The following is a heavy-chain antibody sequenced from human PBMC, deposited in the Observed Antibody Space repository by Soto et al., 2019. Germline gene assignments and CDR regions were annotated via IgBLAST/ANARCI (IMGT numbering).Heavy chain of an antibody. D-gene: IGHD5-18*01. V-gene: IGHV3-9*01. CDR2: ISGMSGSL. CDR1: GFMFDDYA. Sequence: EVQLVESGGGLVQRGRSLSLSCAASGFMFDDYAMHWVRQAPGKGLEWVSVISGMSGSLGYADSVKGRFTIPRDNAKNSLYLQMNSLRAEDTALYYCAKDRYSSSAYYYYGMDGWGQGTTVTVSS. CDR3: AKDRYSSSAYYYYGMDG. J-gene: IGHJ6*02.